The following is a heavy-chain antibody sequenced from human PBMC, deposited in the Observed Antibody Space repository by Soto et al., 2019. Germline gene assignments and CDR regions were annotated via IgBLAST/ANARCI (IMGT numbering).Heavy chain of an antibody. CDR2: IYWNDDK. CDR3: VKDRRLLWFGEQPKNWFDP. V-gene: IGHV2-5*01. CDR1: GFSLSTSGVG. Sequence: SGPTLVNPTQTLTLTCTFSGFSLSTSGVGVGWIRQPPGKALEWLALIYWNDDKRYSPSLKSRLTITKDTSKNQVVLTMTNMDPVETATYYCVKDRRLLWFGEQPKNWFDPWGQGTLVTVSS. J-gene: IGHJ5*02. D-gene: IGHD3-10*01.